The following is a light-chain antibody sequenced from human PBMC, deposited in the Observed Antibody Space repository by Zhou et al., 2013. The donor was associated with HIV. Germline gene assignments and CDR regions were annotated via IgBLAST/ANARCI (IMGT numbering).Light chain of an antibody. CDR1: ESLLYSNGYNY. CDR2: LGS. V-gene: IGKV2-28*01. Sequence: EPASISCRSSESLLYSNGYNYLDWYVQKPGQSPQLLIYLGSTRASGVPDRFSGSGSGRDFTLKISRVEAGDVGVYYCMQTRQTPRSFGQGTRLEIK. J-gene: IGKJ2*04. CDR3: MQTRQTPRS.